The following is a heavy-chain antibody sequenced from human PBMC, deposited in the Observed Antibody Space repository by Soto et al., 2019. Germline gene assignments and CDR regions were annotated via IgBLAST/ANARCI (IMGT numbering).Heavy chain of an antibody. J-gene: IGHJ6*02. V-gene: IGHV3-33*01. CDR1: GFTFSSYG. Sequence: PGGSLRLSCAASGFTFSSYGMHWVRQAPGKGLEWVAGIWYDGSNKCYADSVKGRFTISRDNSKNTLYLQMNSLRAEDTAVYYCASGWSVVTTHYYYYGMDVWGQGTTVTVSS. D-gene: IGHD4-4*01. CDR3: ASGWSVVTTHYYYYGMDV. CDR2: IWYDGSNK.